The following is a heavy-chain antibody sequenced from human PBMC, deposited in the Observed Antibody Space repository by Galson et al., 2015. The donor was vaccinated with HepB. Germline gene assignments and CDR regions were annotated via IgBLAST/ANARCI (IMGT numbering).Heavy chain of an antibody. CDR3: ARLAVTTPRRCYFDY. D-gene: IGHD3-3*01. CDR2: LQYTGST. V-gene: IGHV4-39*01. J-gene: IGHJ4*02. Sequence: SETLSLTCTVSGNSISSSNYYWGWIRQPPRKGLEWIGTLQYTGSTYYNPSLKRRVTISVDMSKNQFSLRLNSVTAADTAVYYCARLAVTTPRRCYFDYWGQGTLVTVTS. CDR1: GNSISSSNYY.